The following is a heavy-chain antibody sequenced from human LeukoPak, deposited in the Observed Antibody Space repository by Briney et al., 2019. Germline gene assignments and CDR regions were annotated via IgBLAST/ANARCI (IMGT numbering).Heavy chain of an antibody. J-gene: IGHJ4*02. D-gene: IGHD3-10*01. CDR2: IYYSGST. CDR3: ARQSTSPQLLWFGELYDY. Sequence: SETLSLTCTVSGGSISSYYWSWIRQPPGKGLEWIGYIYYSGSTNYNPSLKSRVTISVDTSKNQFSLKLSSVTAADTAVYYCARQSTSPQLLWFGELYDYWGQGTLVTVSS. V-gene: IGHV4-59*08. CDR1: GGSISSYY.